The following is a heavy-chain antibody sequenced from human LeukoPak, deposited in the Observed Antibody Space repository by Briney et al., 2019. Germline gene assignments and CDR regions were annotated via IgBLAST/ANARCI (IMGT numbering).Heavy chain of an antibody. CDR1: GFTFSSYA. V-gene: IGHV3-23*01. D-gene: IGHD3-3*01. CDR2: ISGSGGST. CDR3: AKRHYDFWSGYQNQMYYFDN. J-gene: IGHJ4*02. Sequence: GGSLRLSCAASGFTFSSYAMSWVRQAPGKGLEWVSAISGSGGSTYYADSVKGRFTISRDNSKNTLYLQMNSLRAEDTAVYYCAKRHYDFWSGYQNQMYYFDNWGQGTLVTVSS.